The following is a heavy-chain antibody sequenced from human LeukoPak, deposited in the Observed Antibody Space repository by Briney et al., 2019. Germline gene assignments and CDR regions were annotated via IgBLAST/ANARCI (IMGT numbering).Heavy chain of an antibody. V-gene: IGHV3-30*02. Sequence: GGSLRLSCAASGFTFSSYGMHWVRQAPGKGLEWVAFIRYDGSNKYYADSVKGRFTISRDNSKNTLYLQMNSLRAEDTAVYYCSVIGNYCSSTSCFFFDYWGQGTRVTVSS. CDR2: IRYDGSNK. J-gene: IGHJ4*02. D-gene: IGHD2-2*01. CDR1: GFTFSSYG. CDR3: SVIGNYCSSTSCFFFDY.